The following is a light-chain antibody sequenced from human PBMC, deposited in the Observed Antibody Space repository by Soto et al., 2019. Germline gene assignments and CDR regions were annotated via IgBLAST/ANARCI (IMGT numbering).Light chain of an antibody. Sequence: QAVVTQPPSTSGTPGQRVTISCSGSNSNIGSNTVNWYQRLPGTAPKLLIYGNSQRLSGVPDRFSGSKSGASASLAISGLQSEDEADYYCGAWDDSLNGFLFGGGTQLTVL. CDR3: GAWDDSLNGFL. CDR1: NSNIGSNT. J-gene: IGLJ2*01. CDR2: GNS. V-gene: IGLV1-44*01.